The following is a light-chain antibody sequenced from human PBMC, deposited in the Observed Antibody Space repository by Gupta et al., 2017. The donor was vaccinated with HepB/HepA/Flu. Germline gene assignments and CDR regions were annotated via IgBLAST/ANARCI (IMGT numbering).Light chain of an antibody. CDR1: KLGDKY. CDR2: QDS. J-gene: IGLJ2*01. Sequence: SYELTQPPSVSVSPGQTASITCSGDKLGDKYACWYQQKPGQSPVLVIYQDSKRPSGIPERFSGSNSGNTATLTISGTKAMDEADYYCQAWDSSPLFGGGTKLTVL. V-gene: IGLV3-1*01. CDR3: QAWDSSPL.